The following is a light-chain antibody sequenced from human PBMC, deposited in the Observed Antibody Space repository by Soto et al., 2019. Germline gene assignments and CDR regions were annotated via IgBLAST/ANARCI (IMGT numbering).Light chain of an antibody. CDR1: SSDVGGYNY. CDR3: SSYTSSSTRV. J-gene: IGLJ2*01. Sequence: QSALTQPASVSGSPGQSITISCTGTSSDVGGYNYVSWYQQHPGKAPKLMIYDVSNRPSGVSNRFSGSKSGNTASLTISGRQAEDESEYYCSSYTSSSTRVLGGGTKLTVL. V-gene: IGLV2-14*01. CDR2: DVS.